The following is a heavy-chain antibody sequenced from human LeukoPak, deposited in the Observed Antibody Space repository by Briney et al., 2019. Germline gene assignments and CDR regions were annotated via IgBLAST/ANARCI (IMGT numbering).Heavy chain of an antibody. CDR1: GGSISSGSYY. CDR2: IYTRGST. J-gene: IGHJ3*02. V-gene: IGHV4-61*02. Sequence: SETQSLTCTVSGGSISSGSYYGSWIRQPAGKVLEWIGRIYTRGSTNYNLSRQSRVTISVDTSKNQFSLKLSYVPAADTAVYYCARVGEYCSSTSCQDAFDIWGQRTMVAVSS. CDR3: ARVGEYCSSTSCQDAFDI. D-gene: IGHD2-2*01.